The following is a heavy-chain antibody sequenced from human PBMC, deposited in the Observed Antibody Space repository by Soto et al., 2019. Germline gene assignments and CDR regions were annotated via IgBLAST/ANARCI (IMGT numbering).Heavy chain of an antibody. D-gene: IGHD3-22*01. CDR2: IFPSDSDT. CDR3: ARHGPRVYYDNSDYYYYGMDV. J-gene: IGHJ6*02. CDR1: GYRFTSYW. Sequence: PGESLKISCRTSGYRFTSYWIAWVRQMPGKGLEWMGIIFPSDSDTRYSPSFQGQVTISADRSTSTVFLQWSSLKASDTAMYYCARHGPRVYYDNSDYYYYGMDVWGQGTTVTVSS. V-gene: IGHV5-51*01.